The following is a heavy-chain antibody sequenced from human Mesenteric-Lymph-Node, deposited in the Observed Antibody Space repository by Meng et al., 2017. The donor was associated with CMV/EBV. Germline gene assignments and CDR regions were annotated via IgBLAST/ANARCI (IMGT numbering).Heavy chain of an antibody. CDR2: IIPILGIA. D-gene: IGHD5-18*01. V-gene: IGHV1-69*04. CDR1: RGTFSSYA. CDR3: ARGGVGYSYGYFDY. Sequence: ASRGTFSSYAISWVRQAPGQGLEWMGRIIPILGIANYAQKFQGRVTITADKSTSTAYMEPSSLRSEDTAVYYCARGGVGYSYGYFDYWGQGTLVTVSS. J-gene: IGHJ4*02.